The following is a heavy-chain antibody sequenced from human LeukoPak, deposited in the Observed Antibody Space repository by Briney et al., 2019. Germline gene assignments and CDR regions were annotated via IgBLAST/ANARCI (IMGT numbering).Heavy chain of an antibody. CDR3: AKDGQLGGSSWFTLYFDY. CDR1: GFTFSSYA. D-gene: IGHD6-13*01. CDR2: SSYDGSNT. J-gene: IGHJ4*02. V-gene: IGHV3-30*04. Sequence: GGSLRLSCAASGFTFSSYAMHWVRQAPGKGLEWLALSSYDGSNTYYTDSVKGRFTISRDNSKNTLYLQMNSLRPEDTAVYYCAKDGQLGGSSWFTLYFDYWGQGTLVTVSS.